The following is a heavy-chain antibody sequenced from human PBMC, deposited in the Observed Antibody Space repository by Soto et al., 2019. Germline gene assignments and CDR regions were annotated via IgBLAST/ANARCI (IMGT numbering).Heavy chain of an antibody. CDR1: GFTFSSYA. D-gene: IGHD5-12*01. CDR2: ISYDGSNK. V-gene: IGHV3-30-3*01. Sequence: GGSLRLSCAASGFTFSSYAMHWVRQAPGKGLEWVAVISYDGSNKYYADSVKGRFTISRDNSKNTLYLQMNSLRAEDTAVYYCATLDSGYEDYYYYGMDVWGQGTTVTVSS. CDR3: ATLDSGYEDYYYYGMDV. J-gene: IGHJ6*02.